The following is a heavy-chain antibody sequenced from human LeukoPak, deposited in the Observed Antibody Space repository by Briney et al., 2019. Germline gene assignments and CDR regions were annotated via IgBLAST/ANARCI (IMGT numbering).Heavy chain of an antibody. CDR3: ARISPLMPDY. J-gene: IGHJ4*02. CDR2: IYYSGST. CDR1: GGSISSYY. D-gene: IGHD2-8*01. V-gene: IGHV4-59*01. Sequence: PSETLSLTCTVSGGSISSYYWSWIRQPPGKGLEWLGYIYYSGSTNYNPSLKSRVTISVDTSKNQFSLKLSSVTAADTAVYYWARISPLMPDYWGQGTLVNVSS.